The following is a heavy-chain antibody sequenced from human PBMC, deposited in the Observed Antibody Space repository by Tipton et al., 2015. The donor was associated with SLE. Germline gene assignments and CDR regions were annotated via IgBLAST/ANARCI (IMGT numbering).Heavy chain of an antibody. D-gene: IGHD3-3*01. J-gene: IGHJ4*02. CDR2: VYYSGST. Sequence: TLSLTCTVSGDSISSYYWNWIRQPPGKGLEWIGYVYYSGSTYYNPSLKSRVTISVDTSKNQFSLKLTSVTAADTAMYFCARGFFHDYWSAEQGRKSFYFDNWGQGALVTVSS. CDR3: ARGFFHDYWSAEQGRKSFYFDN. CDR1: GDSISSYY. V-gene: IGHV4-59*12.